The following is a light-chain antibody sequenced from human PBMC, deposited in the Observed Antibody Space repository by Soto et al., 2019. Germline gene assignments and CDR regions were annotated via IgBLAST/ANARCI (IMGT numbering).Light chain of an antibody. CDR2: GAS. CDR3: QQYNNCPPVT. V-gene: IGKV3-15*01. J-gene: IGKJ2*01. Sequence: EIVMTQSPATLSVSPGERATLSCRASQSVSSNFAWYQQKPGQAPRLLIYGASTRAPGIPARFSGSGSGTEFTLTISSLQSEDCAVYYCQQYNNCPPVTFGQGTKLEIK. CDR1: QSVSSN.